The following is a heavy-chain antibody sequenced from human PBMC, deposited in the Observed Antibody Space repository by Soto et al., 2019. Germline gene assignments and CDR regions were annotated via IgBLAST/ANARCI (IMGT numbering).Heavy chain of an antibody. Sequence: QVQLVESGGGVVQPGRSLRVSCAASGFTFSSYGMHWVRQAPGKGLEWVAVISYDGSNKYYADSVKGRFTISRDNSENTLYLQMNSLRAEDTAVYYCAKPQDSSGWPYYYYYGMDVWGQGTTVTVSS. J-gene: IGHJ6*02. CDR3: AKPQDSSGWPYYYYYGMDV. CDR2: ISYDGSNK. D-gene: IGHD6-19*01. V-gene: IGHV3-30*18. CDR1: GFTFSSYG.